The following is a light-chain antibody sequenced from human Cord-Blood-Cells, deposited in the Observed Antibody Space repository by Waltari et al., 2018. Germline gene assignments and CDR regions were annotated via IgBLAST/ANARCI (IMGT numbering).Light chain of an antibody. J-gene: IGKJ4*02. CDR2: DAS. CDR3: QQRSNWPPLT. CDR1: QSVSSY. Sequence: IVLTQSPATLSLPAGERDTLSCRASQSVSSYLAWYQQKPGQAPRHLIYDASNRATGSPARFMGSGSETEFTLTISSLEHEDVAVYYCQQRSNWPPLTFGGGTKVEIK. V-gene: IGKV3-11*01.